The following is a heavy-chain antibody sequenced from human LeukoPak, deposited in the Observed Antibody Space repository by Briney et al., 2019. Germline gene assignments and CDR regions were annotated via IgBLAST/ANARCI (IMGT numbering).Heavy chain of an antibody. CDR2: INSDGITT. J-gene: IGHJ4*02. Sequence: GGSLRLSCAASGFTFSSYWMHWVRQAPGKGLVWVSRINSDGITTSYADSVKGRFTISRDNAKNTLYLQMNSLRAEDTAVYYCANSRYDSSGYYGIIGYWGQGTLVTVSS. CDR3: ANSRYDSSGYYGIIGY. D-gene: IGHD3-22*01. CDR1: GFTFSSYW. V-gene: IGHV3-74*01.